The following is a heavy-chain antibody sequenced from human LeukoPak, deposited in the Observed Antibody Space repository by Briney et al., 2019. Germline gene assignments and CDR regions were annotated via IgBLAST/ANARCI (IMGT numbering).Heavy chain of an antibody. CDR1: GYTLTELS. V-gene: IGHV1-24*01. CDR2: FDPGDGET. D-gene: IGHD3-10*01. J-gene: IGHJ4*02. CDR3: ATDPGGSGSYYSLDY. Sequence: ASVKVSCKVSGYTLTELSMHWVRQAPGKGLEWMGGFDPGDGETIYAQKFQGRVTMTEDTSTDTAYMELSSLRSEDTAVYYCATDPGGSGSYYSLDYWGQGTLVTVSS.